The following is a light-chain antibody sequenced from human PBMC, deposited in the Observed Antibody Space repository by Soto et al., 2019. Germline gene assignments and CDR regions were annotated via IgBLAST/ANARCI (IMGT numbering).Light chain of an antibody. CDR2: GAS. J-gene: IGKJ1*01. V-gene: IGKV3-20*01. CDR3: QXXGSSPEWT. Sequence: EIVLTQSPGTLSLSPGERATLSCRASQSVISNYLAWYQQKPGQGPRLLIYGASNRATGIPDRFSGSGSGTXXXXXXXXXEPEDFAXXYCQXXGSSPEWTFGQGTKVEIK. CDR1: QSVISNY.